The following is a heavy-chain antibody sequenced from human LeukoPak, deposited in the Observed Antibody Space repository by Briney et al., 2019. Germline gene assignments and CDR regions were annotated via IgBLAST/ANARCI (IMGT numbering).Heavy chain of an antibody. J-gene: IGHJ3*02. CDR1: GYSFTGYY. CDR3: ARGQARKKDAFDI. D-gene: IGHD1-26*01. Sequence: ASVKVSCKASGYSFTGYYMHWVRQAPGQGLEWMGWINPNSGDTKYAQKFQGRVTMTRDTSISTAYMELSRLRSDDTAVYYCARGQARKKDAFDIWGQGTMVTVSS. V-gene: IGHV1-2*02. CDR2: INPNSGDT.